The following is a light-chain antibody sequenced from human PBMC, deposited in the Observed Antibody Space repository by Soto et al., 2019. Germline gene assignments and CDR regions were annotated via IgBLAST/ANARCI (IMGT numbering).Light chain of an antibody. Sequence: EIVMTQSPATLSVSPGERATLSCRASQSVSSNLAWYQQKPGQAPRLLIYGASTRATGIPARFSGSGSGSEFALTISSRQSEDFDVYYCQQYNNWPPWTFGQGTKVEIK. J-gene: IGKJ1*01. CDR2: GAS. V-gene: IGKV3-15*01. CDR1: QSVSSN. CDR3: QQYNNWPPWT.